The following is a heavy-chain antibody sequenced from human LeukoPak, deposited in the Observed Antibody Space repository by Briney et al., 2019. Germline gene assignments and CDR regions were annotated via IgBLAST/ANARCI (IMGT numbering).Heavy chain of an antibody. D-gene: IGHD1/OR15-1a*01. J-gene: IGHJ6*02. CDR3: ARSANMQSYYYYGMDV. Sequence: GESLRISCKGSGYSFTSYWISWVRQMPGKGLEWMGRIDPSDSYTNYSPSFQGHVTFSADKSISTAYLQWSSLKASDTAMYYCARSANMQSYYYYGMDVWGQGTTVTVSS. CDR2: IDPSDSYT. CDR1: GYSFTSYW. V-gene: IGHV5-10-1*01.